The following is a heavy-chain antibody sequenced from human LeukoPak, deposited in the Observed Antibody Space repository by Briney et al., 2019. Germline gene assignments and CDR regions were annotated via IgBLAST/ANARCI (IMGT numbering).Heavy chain of an antibody. J-gene: IGHJ5*02. V-gene: IGHV1-69*04. D-gene: IGHD6-13*01. CDR2: IIPILGIA. CDR3: AREGGYSSSHPLGVWFDP. CDR1: GGTFSSYA. Sequence: SVKVSCKASGGTFSSYAISWVRQAPGQGLEWMGRIIPILGIANYAQKFQGRVTITADKSTSTAYMELSSLRSEDTAVYYCAREGGYSSSHPLGVWFDPWGQGTLVTVSS.